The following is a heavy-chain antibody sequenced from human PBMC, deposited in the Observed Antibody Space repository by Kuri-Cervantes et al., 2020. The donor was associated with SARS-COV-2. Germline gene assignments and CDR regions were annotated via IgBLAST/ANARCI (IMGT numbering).Heavy chain of an antibody. Sequence: ASVKVSCKASGYTFTSYYMHWVRQAPGQGLEWMGWISAYNGNTNYAQKLQGRVTMTTDTSTSTTYMELRSLRSDDTAVYYCARGTPNQATYNWNYGEYYYGMDVWGQGTTVTVSS. J-gene: IGHJ6*02. V-gene: IGHV1-18*04. CDR2: ISAYNGNT. CDR3: ARGTPNQATYNWNYGEYYYGMDV. D-gene: IGHD1-7*01. CDR1: GYTFTSYY.